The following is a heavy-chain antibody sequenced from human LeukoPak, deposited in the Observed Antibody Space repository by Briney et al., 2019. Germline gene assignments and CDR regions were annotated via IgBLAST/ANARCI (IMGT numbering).Heavy chain of an antibody. Sequence: ASVKVSCKASGYTFTSYHIHWVRQAPGQGLEWMGIINPSGGGARYAQKFQGRVTMTRDTSTSTFYMELSSLRSEDTAVYYCARQTVNRFDPWGQGTLVTVSS. CDR1: GYTFTSYH. J-gene: IGHJ5*02. CDR2: INPSGGGA. CDR3: ARQTVNRFDP. V-gene: IGHV1-46*01.